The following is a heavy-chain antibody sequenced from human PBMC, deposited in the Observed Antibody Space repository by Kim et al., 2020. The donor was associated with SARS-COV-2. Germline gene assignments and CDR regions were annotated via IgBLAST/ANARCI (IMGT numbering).Heavy chain of an antibody. J-gene: IGHJ6*01. CDR2: ISYDGSNK. CDR3: ARDQCSLVELDTYYYYG. Sequence: GGSLRLSCAASGFTFSSYAMHWVRQAPGKGLEWVAVISYDGSNKYYADSVKGRFTISRDNSKNTLYLQMNSLRAEDTAMYYCARDQCSLVELDTYYYYG. D-gene: IGHD3-3*02. V-gene: IGHV3-30*04. CDR1: GFTFSSYA.